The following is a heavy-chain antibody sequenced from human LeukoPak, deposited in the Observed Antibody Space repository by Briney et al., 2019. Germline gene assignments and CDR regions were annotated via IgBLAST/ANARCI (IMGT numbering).Heavy chain of an antibody. D-gene: IGHD3-10*01. CDR3: AKDRKQWFRELVLFDY. J-gene: IGHJ4*02. Sequence: GGSLRLSCAASGFTFSSYAMSWVRQAPGKGLEWVSAISGSGGSTYYAESVKGRFTISRDNSKNTLYLQMNSLRAEDTAVYYCAKDRKQWFRELVLFDYWGQGTLVTVSS. CDR1: GFTFSSYA. CDR2: ISGSGGST. V-gene: IGHV3-23*01.